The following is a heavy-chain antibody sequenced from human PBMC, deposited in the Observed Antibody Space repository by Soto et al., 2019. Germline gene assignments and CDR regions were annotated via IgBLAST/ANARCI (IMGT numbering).Heavy chain of an antibody. V-gene: IGHV3-30*18. Sequence: GGSLRLSCAASGFTFSSYGMHWVRQAPGKGLEWVAVISYDGSNKYYADSVKGRFTISRDNSKNTLYLQMNSLRAEDTVVYYCAKDHTYYYGSGSLYWGQGTLVTVSS. CDR2: ISYDGSNK. J-gene: IGHJ4*02. CDR3: AKDHTYYYGSGSLY. CDR1: GFTFSSYG. D-gene: IGHD3-10*01.